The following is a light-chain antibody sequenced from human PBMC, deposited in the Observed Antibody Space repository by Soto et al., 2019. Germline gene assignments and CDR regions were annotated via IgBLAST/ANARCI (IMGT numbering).Light chain of an antibody. V-gene: IGLV2-14*03. J-gene: IGLJ1*01. CDR1: SSDVGAYNF. Sequence: QSVLTQPASVSGSPGQSITISCTGTSSDVGAYNFVSWHQQHPGKAPKLMIYNVYDRPSGISYRFSGSKSGNTASLTISGLQGEDEADYYCSAYTVSRTYGFGTGTKVTDL. CDR2: NVY. CDR3: SAYTVSRTYG.